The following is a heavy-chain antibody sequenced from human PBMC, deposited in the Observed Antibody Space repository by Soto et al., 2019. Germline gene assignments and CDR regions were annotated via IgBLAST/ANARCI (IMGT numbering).Heavy chain of an antibody. V-gene: IGHV3-23*01. Sequence: HPGGSLRLSCAASGFTFSDYGMSWVRQAPGKGLEWVSAISGSGSTFYADSVKGRFTISRDNSKNTLYLQMNSLRAEDTAVYYCAKRVVRKQWLVYFDYWGQGTLVTVSS. CDR2: ISGSGST. D-gene: IGHD6-19*01. CDR1: GFTFSDYG. J-gene: IGHJ4*02. CDR3: AKRVVRKQWLVYFDY.